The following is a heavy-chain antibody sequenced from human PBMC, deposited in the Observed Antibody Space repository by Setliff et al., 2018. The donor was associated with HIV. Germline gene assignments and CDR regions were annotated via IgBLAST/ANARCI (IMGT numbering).Heavy chain of an antibody. CDR3: GRVPYKSAWFSGGHNPFDV. CDR1: ASRYSFTAYN. CDR2: INPFGGTT. V-gene: IGHV1-46*01. J-gene: IGHJ3*01. D-gene: IGHD6-19*01. Sequence: ASVKVSCKASASRYSFTAYNMHWVRQAPGQGLEWMGIINPFGGTTTYAQKFQGRVTMTRDTSTSTVYMDLRSLTSDDTAVYYCGRVPYKSAWFSGGHNPFDVWGQGTMVTVSS.